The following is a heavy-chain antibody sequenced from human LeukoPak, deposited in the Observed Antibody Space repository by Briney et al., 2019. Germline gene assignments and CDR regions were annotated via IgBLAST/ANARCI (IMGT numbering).Heavy chain of an antibody. Sequence: TGGSLRLSCAASGFTFSSYAMHWVRQAPAKGLEWVAVISYDGTNKYYADPVKGRFIISRDNSKNTLYLQMNSLRPEDTAVYYCTSLAGSSGWYLAPNDYWGQGTLVTVSS. D-gene: IGHD6-19*01. CDR1: GFTFSSYA. V-gene: IGHV3-30-3*01. CDR2: ISYDGTNK. J-gene: IGHJ4*02. CDR3: TSLAGSSGWYLAPNDY.